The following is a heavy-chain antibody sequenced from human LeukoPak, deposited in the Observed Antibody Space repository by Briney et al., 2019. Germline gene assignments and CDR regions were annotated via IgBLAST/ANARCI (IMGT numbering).Heavy chain of an antibody. D-gene: IGHD5-24*01. CDR3: ATRRDGYNWVAFDI. J-gene: IGHJ3*02. V-gene: IGHV4-4*07. Sequence: ASETLSLTCTVSGGSISNYYWSWLRQPAGKGLEWIGHIYTSGSTNYNPSLKSRVTMSLDTSKNQFSLKLSSVTAADTAVYYCATRRDGYNWVAFDIWGQGTMVTVSS. CDR2: IYTSGST. CDR1: GGSISNYY.